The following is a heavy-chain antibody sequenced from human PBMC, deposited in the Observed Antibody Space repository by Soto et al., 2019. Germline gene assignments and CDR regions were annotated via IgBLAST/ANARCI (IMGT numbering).Heavy chain of an antibody. CDR1: GGSISSYY. J-gene: IGHJ6*02. CDR2: IYYSGST. V-gene: IGHV4-59*01. CDR3: ASYYYDSFYYYGMVV. Sequence: SETLSLTCTVSGGSISSYYWSWIRQPPGKGLEWIGYIYYSGSTNYNPSLKSRVTISVDTSKNQFCLKLSSVTAADTAVYYCASYYYDSFYYYGMVVWGQGTMVTVFS. D-gene: IGHD3-22*01.